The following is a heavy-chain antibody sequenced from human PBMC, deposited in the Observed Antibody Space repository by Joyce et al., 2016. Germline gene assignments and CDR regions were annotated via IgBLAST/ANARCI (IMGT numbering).Heavy chain of an antibody. CDR2: IDPNDSGT. J-gene: IGHJ4*02. CDR1: GYTFVNYW. V-gene: IGHV5-10-1*03. CDR3: ARHRGGGNFVPFDY. D-gene: IGHD4-23*01. Sequence: EDHLVQSGAEMKKPGESLRISCMVSGYTFVNYWISWVRQMPGKGLEGMGRIDPNDSGTDYSPSFQGHVTISADKSISTAYLQWSSLKASDTAIDYCARHRGGGNFVPFDYWGQGTLVTVSS.